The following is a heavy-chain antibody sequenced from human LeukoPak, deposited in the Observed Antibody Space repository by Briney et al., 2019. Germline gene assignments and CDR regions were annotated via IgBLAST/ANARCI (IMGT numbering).Heavy chain of an antibody. CDR1: GFTFSSYG. J-gene: IGHJ4*02. CDR3: AKDLPYYGSGSYPDY. Sequence: GGSLRLSCAASGFTFSSYGMHWVRQAPGKGLEWVAVISYDGSNKYYADSVKGRFTISRDNSKNTLYLQMNSLRAEDTAVYYCAKDLPYYGSGSYPDYWGQGTLVTVSS. V-gene: IGHV3-30*18. CDR2: ISYDGSNK. D-gene: IGHD3-10*01.